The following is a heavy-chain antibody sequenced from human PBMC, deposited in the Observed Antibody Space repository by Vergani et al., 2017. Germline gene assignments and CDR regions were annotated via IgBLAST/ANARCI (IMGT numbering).Heavy chain of an antibody. J-gene: IGHJ3*02. V-gene: IGHV3-21*01. CDR2: ISSSSSYI. CDR3: AREDYDFWSGLDEDAFDI. D-gene: IGHD3-3*01. CDR1: GFTFSSYS. Sequence: EVQLVESGGGLVKPGGSLRLSCAASGFTFSSYSMNWVRQAPGKGLEWVSSISSSSSYIYYADSVKGRFTISRDNAKKSLYLQMNSLRAEDTAVYYCAREDYDFWSGLDEDAFDIWGQGTMVTVSS.